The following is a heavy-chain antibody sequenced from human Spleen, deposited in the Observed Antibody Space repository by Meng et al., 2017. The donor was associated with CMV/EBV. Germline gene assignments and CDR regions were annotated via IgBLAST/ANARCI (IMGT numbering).Heavy chain of an antibody. CDR3: AKDSRGWSYYLDY. CDR2: IYTGSGNT. CDR1: GFTFSDFA. V-gene: IGHV3-23*03. D-gene: IGHD3-22*01. Sequence: ASGFTFSDFAMTWVRQAPGKGLEWVSVIYTGSGNTYYAGSVKGRFTTSRDNSKNTLYLQMNSLRAEDTAVYYCAKDSRGWSYYLDYWGLGTLVTVSS. J-gene: IGHJ4*02.